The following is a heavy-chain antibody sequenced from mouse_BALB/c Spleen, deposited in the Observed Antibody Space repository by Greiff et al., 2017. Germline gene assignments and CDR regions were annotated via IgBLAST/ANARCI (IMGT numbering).Heavy chain of an antibody. V-gene: IGHV2-5-1*01. Sequence: VQLQQSGPSLVQPSQSLSITCTVSGFSLTSYGVHWVRQSPGKGLEWLGVIWRGGSTDYNAAFMSRLSITKDNSKSQVFFKMNSLQADDTAIYYCAKIFLDYYGSTYAMDYWGQGTSVTVSS. CDR3: AKIFLDYYGSTYAMDY. J-gene: IGHJ4*01. CDR2: IWRGGST. D-gene: IGHD1-1*01. CDR1: GFSLTSYG.